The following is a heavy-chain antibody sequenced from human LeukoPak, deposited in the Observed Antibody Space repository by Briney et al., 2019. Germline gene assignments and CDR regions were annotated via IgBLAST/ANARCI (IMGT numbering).Heavy chain of an antibody. CDR1: GYTFTSYG. D-gene: IGHD3-10*01. V-gene: IGHV1-18*01. J-gene: IGHJ4*02. CDR3: ARDSRHITMIRGVIIGGFDY. CDR2: ISAYNGNT. Sequence: ASVKVSCKASGYTFTSYGISWVRQAPGQGLEWMVWISAYNGNTNYTQKLQGRVTMTTDTSTSTAYMELRSLRSDDTAVYYCARDSRHITMIRGVIIGGFDYWGQGTLVTVSS.